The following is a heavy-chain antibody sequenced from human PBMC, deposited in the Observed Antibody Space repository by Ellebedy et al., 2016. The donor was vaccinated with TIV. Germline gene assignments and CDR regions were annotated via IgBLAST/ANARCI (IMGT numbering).Heavy chain of an antibody. CDR3: ASWYYYGAGSYKAFDY. CDR2: IYYSGSS. D-gene: IGHD3-10*01. J-gene: IGHJ4*02. V-gene: IGHV4-30-4*01. Sequence: SETLSLTXTVSGVSMSTGEYYWSWIRRPPGKGLEWIGFIYYSGSSHYSSSLKGRVTISVDTSKNQFSLKLSSVTAADTAVYYCASWYYYGAGSYKAFDYWGQGTLLTVSS. CDR1: GVSMSTGEYY.